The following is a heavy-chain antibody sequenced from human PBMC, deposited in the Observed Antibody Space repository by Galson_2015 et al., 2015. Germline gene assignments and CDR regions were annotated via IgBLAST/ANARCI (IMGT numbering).Heavy chain of an antibody. CDR2: IYPGASDT. V-gene: IGHV5-51*01. D-gene: IGHD2-15*01. CDR1: GYSFTSYW. Sequence: QSGAEVKKPGESLTISCKGSGYSFTSYWIGWVRQMPGKGLEWMGIIYPGASDTRYSPSFQGQVTISADKSISTAYLQWSSLRASDTAMYYCARHLDCSGGSCYSSYYYGMDVWGQGTTVTVSS. CDR3: ARHLDCSGGSCYSSYYYGMDV. J-gene: IGHJ6*02.